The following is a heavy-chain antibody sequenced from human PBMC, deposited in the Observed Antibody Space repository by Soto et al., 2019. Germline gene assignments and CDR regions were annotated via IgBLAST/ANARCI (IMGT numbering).Heavy chain of an antibody. Sequence: QVHLVQSGAEVRKPGSSVKVSCQASGGTFSTYAFSWVRQAPGQGLEWVGGIIPVFGATFYAQTFQGRVTVTADVSTTTVYMELSSLRSEDTGLYYCARGEGYSGTLYACFDFWGQGTQITVSS. CDR3: ARGEGYSGTLYACFDF. D-gene: IGHD1-26*01. J-gene: IGHJ4*02. CDR2: IIPVFGAT. CDR1: GGTFSTYA. V-gene: IGHV1-69*01.